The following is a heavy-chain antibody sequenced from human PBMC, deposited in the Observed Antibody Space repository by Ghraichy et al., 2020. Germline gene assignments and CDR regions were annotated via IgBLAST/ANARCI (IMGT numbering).Heavy chain of an antibody. J-gene: IGHJ6*02. CDR3: SRGGGAGTPVLYHMDV. D-gene: IGHD6-19*01. V-gene: IGHV3-21*01. Sequence: GGSLRLSCVASGFMFSPNSMNWVRQAPGKGLEWVASISSSTRYIYYADSVKGRFTISRDNAKNSLYLQMNSLRAEDTAVYYCSRGGGAGTPVLYHMDVWGLGATVTGSS. CDR1: GFMFSPNS. CDR2: ISSSTRYI.